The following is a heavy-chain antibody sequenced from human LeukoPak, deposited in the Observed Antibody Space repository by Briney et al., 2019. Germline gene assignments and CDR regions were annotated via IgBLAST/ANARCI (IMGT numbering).Heavy chain of an antibody. CDR2: ISSGSSTI. CDR1: GFSFSSYS. J-gene: IGHJ4*02. V-gene: IGHV3-48*01. CDR3: ASDCSGGSLRY. D-gene: IGHD2-15*01. Sequence: PGGSLRLSCGASGFSFSSYSMNWVRQAPGKGLEWISYISSGSSTIFYADSVKGRFTISRDNAKNSLYLQMNSLRAEDTAVYYCASDCSGGSLRYWGQGTLVTVSS.